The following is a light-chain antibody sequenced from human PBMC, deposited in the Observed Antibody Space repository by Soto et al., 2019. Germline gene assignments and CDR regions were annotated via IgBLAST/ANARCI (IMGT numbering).Light chain of an antibody. J-gene: IGKJ4*01. CDR3: QQSYSTPLT. Sequence: DIQMTQSPSTLSASVGDRVAITCRASQSISTWLAWYQQKPGKAPKLLISDASTLESGVPSRFSGSGSGTDFTLTITSLHPEDFATYYCQQSYSTPLTFGGGTKVDVK. V-gene: IGKV1-5*01. CDR1: QSISTW. CDR2: DAS.